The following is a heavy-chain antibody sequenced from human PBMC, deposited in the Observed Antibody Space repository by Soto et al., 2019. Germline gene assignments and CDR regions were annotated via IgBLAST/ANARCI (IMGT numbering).Heavy chain of an antibody. CDR2: MNPNSGNT. J-gene: IGHJ5*02. CDR3: ARAPPGITIFGVVIIRWFDP. Sequence: ASVKVSCKASGYTFTSYDINWVRQATGQGLEWMGWMNPNSGNTGYAQKFQGRVTMTRNTSISTAYMELSSLRSEDTAVYYCARAPPGITIFGVVIIRWFDPWGQGTLVTVS. D-gene: IGHD3-3*01. V-gene: IGHV1-8*01. CDR1: GYTFTSYD.